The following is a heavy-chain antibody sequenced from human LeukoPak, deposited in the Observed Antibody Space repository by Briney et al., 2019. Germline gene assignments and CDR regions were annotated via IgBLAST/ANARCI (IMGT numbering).Heavy chain of an antibody. CDR1: RFTFSVYF. J-gene: IGHJ4*02. CDR2: ISSSRS. D-gene: IGHD3-22*01. V-gene: IGHV3-11*05. Sequence: PGGSLRLSCAASRFTFSVYFMNWIRQAPGKGLEWVSEISSSRSYTSRSYTNYADSVKGRFTISRDNAKNSLSLQMDSLRAEDTGVSYCARESDSSGYFDYWGQGTLVTVSS. CDR3: ARESDSSGYFDY.